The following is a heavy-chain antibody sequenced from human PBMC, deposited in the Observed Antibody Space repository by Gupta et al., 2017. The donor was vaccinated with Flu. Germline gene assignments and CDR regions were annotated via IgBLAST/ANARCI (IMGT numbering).Heavy chain of an antibody. J-gene: IGHJ4*02. CDR1: GGSLHNYY. CDR3: ARGGYYDSGSYVYFDN. D-gene: IGHD3-10*01. CDR2: IYDSGST. V-gene: IGHV4-59*01. Sequence: QVPLQESGPGLVMPSETLSLTCTVSGGSLHNYYWSWIRQPPGKGLECIGYIYDSGSTNYNPSLKNRVTISRDTSMQQFSLKLTSVTAADTAVYDCARGGYYDSGSYVYFDNWGQGTLVTVSS.